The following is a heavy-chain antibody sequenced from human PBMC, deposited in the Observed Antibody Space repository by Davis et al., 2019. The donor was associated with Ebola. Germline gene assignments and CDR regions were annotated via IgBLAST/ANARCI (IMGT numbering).Heavy chain of an antibody. CDR2: ISSSSSYI. V-gene: IGHV3-21*04. D-gene: IGHD6-19*01. J-gene: IGHJ4*02. CDR3: ARALQWLVTY. Sequence: GGSLRLSCAASGFTFSTYWMSWVRQAPGKGLEWVSSISSSSSYIYYADSVKGRFTISRDNAKNSLYLQMNSLRAEDTAVYYCARALQWLVTYWGQGTLVTVSS. CDR1: GFTFSTYW.